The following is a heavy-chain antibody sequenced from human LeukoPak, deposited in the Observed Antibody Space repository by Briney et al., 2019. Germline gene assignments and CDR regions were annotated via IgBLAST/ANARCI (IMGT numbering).Heavy chain of an antibody. V-gene: IGHV3-23*01. CDR1: GFTLYSYA. CDR2: ISGSGGST. J-gene: IGHJ4*02. CDR3: AKGLGTAMVTPVY. D-gene: IGHD5-18*01. Sequence: EGSLRLSFAASGFTLYSYAMSWVRPAPGKGLGCVPSISGSGGSTYYADAGKGRFTIPRDNSKNTLYLQMNSLRVEDTAVYYCAKGLGTAMVTPVYWGQRTLVTVSS.